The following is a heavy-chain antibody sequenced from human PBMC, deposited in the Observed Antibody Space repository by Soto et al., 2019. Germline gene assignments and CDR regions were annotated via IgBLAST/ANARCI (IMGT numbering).Heavy chain of an antibody. J-gene: IGHJ6*02. CDR2: IDPSDSYT. Sequence: PGESLKISCKGSGYSFTSYWISWVRQMPGKDLEWMGRIDPSDSYTNYSPSFQGHVTISADKSISTAYLQWSSLKASDTAMYYCARLHYYDSSGYYKDYYYGMDVWGQGTTVTVSS. CDR3: ARLHYYDSSGYYKDYYYGMDV. D-gene: IGHD3-22*01. V-gene: IGHV5-10-1*01. CDR1: GYSFTSYW.